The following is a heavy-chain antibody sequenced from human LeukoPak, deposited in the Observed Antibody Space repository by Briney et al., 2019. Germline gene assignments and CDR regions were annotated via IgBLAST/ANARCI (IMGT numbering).Heavy chain of an antibody. D-gene: IGHD6-13*01. V-gene: IGHV3-23*01. CDR1: GFTFDTYW. CDR3: AKTDRRIAAAGDIDY. CDR2: ISGSGGST. Sequence: GGSLRLSCVASGFTFDTYWMSWVRQAPGKGLEWVSGISGSGGSTYYADSVKGRFTISRDNSKNTLYLQMNSLRAEDTAVYYCAKTDRRIAAAGDIDYWGQGTLVTVSS. J-gene: IGHJ4*02.